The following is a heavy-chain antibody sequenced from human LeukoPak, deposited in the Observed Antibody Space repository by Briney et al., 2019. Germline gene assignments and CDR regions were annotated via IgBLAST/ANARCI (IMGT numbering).Heavy chain of an antibody. CDR1: GGSMSGYH. Sequence: SETLSLTCTVSGGSMSGYHWSWIRQPPGKGLEWIGYIHYSGTTNYNPSLKSRVTISPDTSRNQFSLKLRSVTTADTAVYYCARRRVYSGSGEFDFWGQGTLVTVSS. CDR2: IHYSGTT. CDR3: ARRRVYSGSGEFDF. D-gene: IGHD5-12*01. V-gene: IGHV4-59*01. J-gene: IGHJ4*02.